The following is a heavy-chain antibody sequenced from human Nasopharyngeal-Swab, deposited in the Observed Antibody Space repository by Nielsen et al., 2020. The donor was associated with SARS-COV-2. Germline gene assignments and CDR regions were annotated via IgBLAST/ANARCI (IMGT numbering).Heavy chain of an antibody. D-gene: IGHD2-2*01. CDR1: GDTFTGYY. J-gene: IGHJ4*02. CDR2: INPNSGGT. Sequence: ASVKVSCKASGDTFTGYYMHWVRQAPGQGLEWMGWINPNSGGTNYAQKFQGWVTMTRDTSISTAYMELSRLRSDDTAVYYCARGLYCSSTSCREIDYWGQGTLVTVSS. CDR3: ARGLYCSSTSCREIDY. V-gene: IGHV1-2*04.